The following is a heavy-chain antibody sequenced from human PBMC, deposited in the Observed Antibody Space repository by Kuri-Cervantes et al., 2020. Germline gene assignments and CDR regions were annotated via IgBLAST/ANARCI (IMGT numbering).Heavy chain of an antibody. D-gene: IGHD5-18*01. CDR3: ARVFGYSDAFDI. Sequence: ETLSLTCAASGFTFSSYSMNWVRQAPGKGLEWVSIIYSVGRTYYADSVKGRFTISRDNSKNTLYLQMNSLRAEDTAVYYCARVFGYSDAFDIWGQGTMVTVSS. J-gene: IGHJ3*02. V-gene: IGHV3-53*01. CDR2: IYSVGRT. CDR1: GFTFSSYS.